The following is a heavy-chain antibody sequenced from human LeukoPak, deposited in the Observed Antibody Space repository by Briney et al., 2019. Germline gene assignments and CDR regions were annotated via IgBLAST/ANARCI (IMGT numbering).Heavy chain of an antibody. CDR2: IHYSGTT. J-gene: IGHJ4*02. CDR1: GGSISSSTYY. CDR3: ARRGDGYNHFDY. Sequence: SETLSLTCTVSGGSISSSTYYWGWIRQPPGKGLEWIGSIHYSGTTYYNPSPKSRVTISVDTSNNQFFLKLNSVTAADTAVYYCARRGDGYNHFDYWGQGTLVTVSS. V-gene: IGHV4-39*01. D-gene: IGHD5-24*01.